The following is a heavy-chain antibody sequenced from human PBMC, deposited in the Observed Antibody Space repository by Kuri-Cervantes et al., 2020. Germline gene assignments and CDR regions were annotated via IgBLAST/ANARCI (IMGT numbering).Heavy chain of an antibody. D-gene: IGHD3-10*01. Sequence: GESLKISCAASGFTFSSYAMHWVRQAPGKGLEWVAVISYDGSNKYYADSVKDRFTISRDNSKNTLYLQMNSLRAEDTAVYYCARGVTMVRGVRLYYYYGMDVWGQGTTVTVSS. J-gene: IGHJ6*02. CDR3: ARGVTMVRGVRLYYYYGMDV. V-gene: IGHV3-30-3*01. CDR1: GFTFSSYA. CDR2: ISYDGSNK.